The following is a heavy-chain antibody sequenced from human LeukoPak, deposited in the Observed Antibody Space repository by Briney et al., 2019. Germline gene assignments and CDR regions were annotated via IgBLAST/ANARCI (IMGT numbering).Heavy chain of an antibody. V-gene: IGHV3-21*01. D-gene: IGHD3/OR15-3a*01. CDR1: GFTFSSYR. J-gene: IGHJ6*02. CDR2: ISSSSSYI. Sequence: GGSLRLSCAASGFTFSSYRMNWVRQAPGKGREWVSSISSSSSYIYYADSVKGRFTISRDNTKNSLYLQMHSLRAEDTAVYYCARDGTGIVYYYAMDVWGQGTTVTVCS. CDR3: ARDGTGIVYYYAMDV.